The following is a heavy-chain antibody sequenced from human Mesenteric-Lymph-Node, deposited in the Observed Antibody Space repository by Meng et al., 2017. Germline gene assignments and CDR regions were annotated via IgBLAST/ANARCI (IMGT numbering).Heavy chain of an antibody. V-gene: IGHV4-34*01. CDR2: IYYSGST. CDR3: ARVEVLLWFGELYGYYGMDV. CDR1: GGSFSGYY. J-gene: IGHJ6*02. Sequence: SETLSLTCAVYGGSFSGYYWSWIRQPPGKGLEWIGSIYYSGSTYYNPSLKSRVTISVDTSKNQFSLKLSSVTAADTAVYYCARVEVLLWFGELYGYYGMDVWGQGTTVTVSS. D-gene: IGHD3-10*01.